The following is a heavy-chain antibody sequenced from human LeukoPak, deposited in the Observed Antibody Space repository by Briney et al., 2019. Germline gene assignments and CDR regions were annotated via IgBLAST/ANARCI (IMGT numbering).Heavy chain of an antibody. Sequence: GGSLRLSCAASGFTFSSYAMSWVRQAPGKGLEWVSGISGSGGSTYYADSVKGRFTISRDNSKNTLYLQMNSLRAEDTAVYYCAKPNYDFWSGYYYFDYWGQGTLVTVSS. V-gene: IGHV3-23*01. CDR3: AKPNYDFWSGYYYFDY. CDR1: GFTFSSYA. J-gene: IGHJ4*02. CDR2: ISGSGGST. D-gene: IGHD3-3*01.